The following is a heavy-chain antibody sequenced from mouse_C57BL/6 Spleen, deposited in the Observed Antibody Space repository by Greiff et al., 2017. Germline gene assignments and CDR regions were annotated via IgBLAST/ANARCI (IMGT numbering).Heavy chain of an antibody. D-gene: IGHD2-4*01. J-gene: IGHJ1*03. CDR3: ARVYYDYDVGYFDV. CDR2: SRNKANDYTT. Sequence: EVQRVESGGGLVQSGRSLRLSCATSGFTFSDFYMEWVRQAPGKGLEWIAASRNKANDYTTEYSASVKGRFIVSRDTSQSILYLQMNALRAEDTAIYYCARVYYDYDVGYFDVWGTGTTVTVSS. CDR1: GFTFSDFY. V-gene: IGHV7-1*01.